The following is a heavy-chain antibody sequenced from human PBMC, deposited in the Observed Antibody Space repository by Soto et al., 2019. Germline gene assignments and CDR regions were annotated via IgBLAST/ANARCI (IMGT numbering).Heavy chain of an antibody. Sequence: EVQLVESGGGLIQPGGSLRLSCAASGFTVSSNYMSWVRQPPGKGLEWVSVIYSGGSTYYADSVTGRFTISIDNPKNTLYLRMNSLRTEDTAVYFCARSVGAARFYSYGLDVWGQGTTVTVSS. D-gene: IGHD6-6*01. V-gene: IGHV3-53*01. CDR1: GFTVSSNY. CDR3: ARSVGAARFYSYGLDV. CDR2: IYSGGST. J-gene: IGHJ6*02.